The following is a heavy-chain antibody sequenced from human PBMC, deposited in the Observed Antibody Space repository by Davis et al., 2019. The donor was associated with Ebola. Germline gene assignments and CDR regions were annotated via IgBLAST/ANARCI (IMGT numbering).Heavy chain of an antibody. D-gene: IGHD2/OR15-2a*01. CDR3: ASAPNIYYFDY. V-gene: IGHV4-59*01. Sequence: LETLSLTCTVSSDSFSNYYWSWIRQPPGKGLEWIGNIYYSGNTNYNPSLKSRLTISLDTSKNQFSLKLTSVTAADTAVYYCASAPNIYYFDYWGQGTLVTVSS. J-gene: IGHJ4*02. CDR2: IYYSGNT. CDR1: SDSFSNYY.